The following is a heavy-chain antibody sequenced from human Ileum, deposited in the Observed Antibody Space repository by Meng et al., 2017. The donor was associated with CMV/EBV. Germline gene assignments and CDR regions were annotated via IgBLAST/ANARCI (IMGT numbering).Heavy chain of an antibody. Sequence: SETLSLTCTVSGDSIGTSSYYWGWIRQPPGKGLEWIGSIYYTGSTYYNPSLKSRVIISVDTSKNQFSLQAYSVTAAGTAVYYCTRCFGHTYVYAVSWGQGTLVTVSS. CDR1: GDSIGTSSYY. CDR3: TRCFGHTYVYAVS. J-gene: IGHJ5*02. D-gene: IGHD5-18*01. V-gene: IGHV4-39*07. CDR2: IYYTGST.